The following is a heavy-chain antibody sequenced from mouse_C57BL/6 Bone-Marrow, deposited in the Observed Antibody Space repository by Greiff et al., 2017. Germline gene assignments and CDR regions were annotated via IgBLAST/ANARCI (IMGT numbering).Heavy chain of an antibody. V-gene: IGHV3-6*01. CDR1: GYSISSGYY. CDR2: ISYDGSN. CDR3: ASDYYGSSQKGYFDY. Sequence: EVKLMESGPGLVKPSQSLSLSCSVSGYSISSGYYWNWIRQFPGNKLEWLGYISYDGSNNYNPSLKNRISITLDTSKNQFFLKLNSVTTEDTATYDCASDYYGSSQKGYFDYWGQGTTRTVAS. J-gene: IGHJ2*01. D-gene: IGHD1-1*01.